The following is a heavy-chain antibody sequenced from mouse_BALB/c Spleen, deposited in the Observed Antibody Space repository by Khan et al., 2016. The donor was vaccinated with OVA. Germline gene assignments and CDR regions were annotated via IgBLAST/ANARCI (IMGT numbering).Heavy chain of an antibody. D-gene: IGHD3-1*01. CDR3: ARGYRDLRAY. CDR1: GYTFTSYD. Sequence: QVQLQQSGPELEKPGALVKISCKASGYTFTSYDINWVKQRPGQGLEWIGWIYPGDGSTKYNEKFKGKATLTADKSSSQAYLQLSSLTSESSAAYFCARGYRDLRAYWGQGTPVTVSS. J-gene: IGHJ4*01. CDR2: IYPGDGST. V-gene: IGHV1S56*01.